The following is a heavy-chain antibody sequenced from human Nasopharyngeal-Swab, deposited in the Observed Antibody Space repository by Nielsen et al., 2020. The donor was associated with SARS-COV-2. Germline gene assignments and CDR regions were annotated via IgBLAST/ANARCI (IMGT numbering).Heavy chain of an antibody. J-gene: IGHJ5*02. CDR3: AREAATRPTNWFDP. CDR2: IKQDGSEK. V-gene: IGHV3-7*01. D-gene: IGHD2-15*01. Sequence: VRQAPGKGLEWVANIKQDGSEKYYVDSVKGRFTISRDNAKNSLYLRMNSLRAEDTAVYYCAREAATRPTNWFDPWGQGTLVTSPQ.